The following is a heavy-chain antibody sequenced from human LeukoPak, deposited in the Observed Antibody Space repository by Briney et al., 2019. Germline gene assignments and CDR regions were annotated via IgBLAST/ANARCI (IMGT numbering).Heavy chain of an antibody. CDR2: ISYDGSNK. CDR1: GFTFSSYA. V-gene: IGHV3-30*04. Sequence: PGGSLRLSCAASGFTFSSYAMHWVRQAPGKGLEWVAVISYDGSNKYYADSVKGRFTISRDNSKNTLYLQMNSLRAEDTAVYYCAKDPRDFDWSPFDYWGQGTLVTVSS. D-gene: IGHD3-9*01. CDR3: AKDPRDFDWSPFDY. J-gene: IGHJ4*02.